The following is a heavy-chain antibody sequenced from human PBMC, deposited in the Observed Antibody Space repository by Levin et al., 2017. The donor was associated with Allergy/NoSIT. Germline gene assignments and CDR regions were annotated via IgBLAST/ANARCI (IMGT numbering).Heavy chain of an antibody. D-gene: IGHD2-2*01. Sequence: GGSLRLSCAASGFNFRSYYMHWVRQAPGKGLEWVSRVFSDGSITDYADSVKGRFTISRDNTRDTLYLQMNSLRAYDTAVYYCARGGCSSTSCLDNWGQGILVTVSP. V-gene: IGHV3-74*01. CDR2: VFSDGSIT. J-gene: IGHJ4*02. CDR3: ARGGCSSTSCLDN. CDR1: GFNFRSYY.